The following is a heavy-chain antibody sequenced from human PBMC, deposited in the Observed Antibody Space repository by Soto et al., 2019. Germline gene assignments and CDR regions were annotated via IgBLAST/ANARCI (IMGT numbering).Heavy chain of an antibody. CDR1: SGSITGYY. CDR2: IYSAGNT. J-gene: IGHJ6*02. CDR3: ARHDPVPKLQHGMGV. V-gene: IGHV4-59*01. D-gene: IGHD6-13*01. Sequence: SETLSLTCTVSSGSITGYYWSWMRQPPGGGLEWIGYIYSAGNTLYTPSLQSRVTISVDTSRNQFSLNLRSVTAADTAVYYCARHDPVPKLQHGMGVWGQGATVTVSS.